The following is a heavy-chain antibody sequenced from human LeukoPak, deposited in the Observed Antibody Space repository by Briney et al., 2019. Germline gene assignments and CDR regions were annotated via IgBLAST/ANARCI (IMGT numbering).Heavy chain of an antibody. J-gene: IGHJ4*02. V-gene: IGHV3-15*01. Sequence: GGSLRLSCAASGFTFSNAWMSRVRQAPGKGLEWVGRIKSKTDGGTTDYAAPVKGRFTISRDDSKNTLYLQMNSLKTEDTAVYYCTTGLSYDFWSGYYLGDLWGQGTLVTVSS. CDR1: GFTFSNAW. CDR3: TTGLSYDFWSGYYLGDL. CDR2: IKSKTDGGTT. D-gene: IGHD3-3*01.